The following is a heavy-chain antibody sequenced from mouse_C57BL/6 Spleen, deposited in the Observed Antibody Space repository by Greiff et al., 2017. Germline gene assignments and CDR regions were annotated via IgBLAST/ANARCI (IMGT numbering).Heavy chain of an antibody. J-gene: IGHJ2*01. V-gene: IGHV1-82*01. CDR1: GYAFSSSW. CDR3: ARPGTVYYFGY. Sequence: VQLQQSGPELVKPGASVKISCKASGYAFSSSWMNWVKQRPGKGLEWIGRIYPGDGDTNYNGKFKGKATLTADKSSSTAYMQLSSLTSEDSAVYFCARPGTVYYFGYWGQGTTLTVSS. CDR2: IYPGDGDT. D-gene: IGHD4-1*01.